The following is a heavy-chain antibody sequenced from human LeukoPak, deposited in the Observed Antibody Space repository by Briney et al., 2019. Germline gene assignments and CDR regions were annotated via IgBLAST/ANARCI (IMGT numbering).Heavy chain of an antibody. D-gene: IGHD1-26*01. V-gene: IGHV4-30-4*01. CDR2: IYYSGST. CDR1: GGSISSGDYY. Sequence: PSETLSLTCTVSGGSISSGDYYWSWIRQPPGKGLEWIGYIYYSGSTYYNPSLKSRVTISVDTSKNQFSLKLSSVTAADTAVYYCARVLGLAAFDYWGQGTLVTVSS. CDR3: ARVLGLAAFDY. J-gene: IGHJ4*02.